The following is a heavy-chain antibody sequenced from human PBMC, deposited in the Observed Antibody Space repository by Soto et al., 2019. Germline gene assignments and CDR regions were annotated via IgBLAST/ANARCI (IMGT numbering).Heavy chain of an antibody. Sequence: GGSLRLSCAASGFTFSSYSMNWVRQAPGKGLEWVSSISSSSSYIYYADSVKGRFTISRDNAKNSLYLQMNSLRAEDTAVYYCARDLGYCSSTSCYDLDYWGQGTLVTVSS. CDR2: ISSSSSYI. CDR1: GFTFSSYS. CDR3: ARDLGYCSSTSCYDLDY. V-gene: IGHV3-21*01. J-gene: IGHJ4*02. D-gene: IGHD2-2*01.